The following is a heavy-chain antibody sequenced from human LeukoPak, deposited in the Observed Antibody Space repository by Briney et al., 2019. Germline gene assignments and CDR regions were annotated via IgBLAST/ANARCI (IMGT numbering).Heavy chain of an antibody. CDR1: GFTFSSYE. CDR3: ARDVRGVRKSYGMDV. D-gene: IGHD3-10*02. J-gene: IGHJ6*02. Sequence: PGGSLRLSCAASGFTFSSYEMNWVRQAPGKGLEWVSYISSSGSTIYYADSVKSRFTISRDNAKNSLYLQMNSLRAEDTAVYYCARDVRGVRKSYGMDVWGQGATVTVSS. CDR2: ISSSGSTI. V-gene: IGHV3-48*03.